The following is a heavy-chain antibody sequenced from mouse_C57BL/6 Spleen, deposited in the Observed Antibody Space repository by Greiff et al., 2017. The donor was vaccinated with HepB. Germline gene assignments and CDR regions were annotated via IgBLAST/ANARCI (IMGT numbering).Heavy chain of an antibody. J-gene: IGHJ4*01. V-gene: IGHV1-80*01. CDR2: IYPGDGDT. CDR3: ARRPLNWEGYAMDY. Sequence: QVQLKESGAELARPGASVKISCKASGYAFSSYWMNWVKQRPGKGLEWIGQIYPGDGDTNYNGKFKGKATLTADKSSSTAYMQLSSLTSEDSAVYFCARRPLNWEGYAMDYWGQGTSVTVSS. CDR1: GYAFSSYW. D-gene: IGHD4-1*01.